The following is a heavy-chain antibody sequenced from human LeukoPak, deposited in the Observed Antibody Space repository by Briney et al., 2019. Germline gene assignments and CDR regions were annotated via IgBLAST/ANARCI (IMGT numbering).Heavy chain of an antibody. J-gene: IGHJ4*02. CDR3: ARGDSSGSLFGY. V-gene: IGHV4-31*03. D-gene: IGHD3-22*01. CDR1: GGSISSGGYY. CDR2: IYYSGST. Sequence: PSQTLSLTCTVSGGSISSGGYYWSWIRQHPGKGLEWIGYIYYSGSTYYNPSLKSRVTISVDTSKNQSSLKLSSVTAADTAVYYCARGDSSGSLFGYWGQGTLVTVSS.